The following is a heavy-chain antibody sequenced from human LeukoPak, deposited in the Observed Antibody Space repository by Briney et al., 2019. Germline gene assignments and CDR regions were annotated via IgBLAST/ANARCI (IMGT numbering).Heavy chain of an antibody. V-gene: IGHV1-2*02. CDR2: INPNSGGT. CDR3: ARHYYDSSGYYQNIDY. D-gene: IGHD3-22*01. J-gene: IGHJ4*02. Sequence: GASVKVSCKASGYTFTGYYIHWVRQAPGQRLEWMGWINPNSGGTNYAQKFQGRVTMTRDTSISTAYMELSRLRSDDTAMYYCARHYYDSSGYYQNIDYWGQGTLVTVSS. CDR1: GYTFTGYY.